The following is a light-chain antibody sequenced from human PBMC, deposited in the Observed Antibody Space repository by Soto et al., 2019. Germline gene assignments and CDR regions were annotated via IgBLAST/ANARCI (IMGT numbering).Light chain of an antibody. Sequence: DIQMTQSPSSLSASVGDRVTITCRASQTISSYLNWYQQRPGKAPKLLIYAASSLESGVPSRFSCSGFVTDFTLTISSLQPEDFATYYCQQSYGTLLTFGGGTTVEIK. CDR1: QTISSY. CDR3: QQSYGTLLT. V-gene: IGKV1-39*01. CDR2: AAS. J-gene: IGKJ4*01.